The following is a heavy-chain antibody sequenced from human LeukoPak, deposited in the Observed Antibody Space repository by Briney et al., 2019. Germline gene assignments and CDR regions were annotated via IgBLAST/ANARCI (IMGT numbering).Heavy chain of an antibody. D-gene: IGHD2-2*01. Sequence: GGSLRLSCSASGFTFGDQAMTWFRQAPGKGLEWKGLIRSSPYGATTESAASVKGRFTISRDDSKSIAYLQMNSLRDEDTAVYYCARDLLSDGIFVVVPAAMLWFDPWGQGTLVTVSS. J-gene: IGHJ5*02. CDR1: GFTFGDQA. CDR3: ARDLLSDGIFVVVPAAMLWFDP. CDR2: IRSSPYGATT. V-gene: IGHV3-49*03.